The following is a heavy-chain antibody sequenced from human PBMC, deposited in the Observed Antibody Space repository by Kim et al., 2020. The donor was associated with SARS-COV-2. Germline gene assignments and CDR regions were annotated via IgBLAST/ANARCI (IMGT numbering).Heavy chain of an antibody. CDR1: GYTFTGYY. D-gene: IGHD3-10*01. Sequence: ASVKVSCKASGYTFTGYYMHWVRQAPGQGLEWMGWINPNSGGTNYAQKFQGRVTMTRDTSISTAYMELSRLRSDDTAVYYCARTLYGSGSFVWWFDPWGEGTLVTVSS. CDR2: INPNSGGT. V-gene: IGHV1-2*02. CDR3: ARTLYGSGSFVWWFDP. J-gene: IGHJ5*02.